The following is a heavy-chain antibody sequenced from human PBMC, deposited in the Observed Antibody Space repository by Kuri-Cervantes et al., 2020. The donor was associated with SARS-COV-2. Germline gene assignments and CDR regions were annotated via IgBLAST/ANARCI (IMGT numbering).Heavy chain of an antibody. CDR1: GGTFSSYA. CDR3: AKERSNRVAVAQ. CDR2: IIPILGTA. Sequence: SVKVSCKASGGTFSSYAISWVRQAPGQGLEWMGRIIPILGTANYAQKFQGRVTITADESTSTAYMELSSLRSEDTAVYYCAKERSNRVAVAQWGQGTLVTVSS. V-gene: IGHV1-69*11. J-gene: IGHJ4*02. D-gene: IGHD6-19*01.